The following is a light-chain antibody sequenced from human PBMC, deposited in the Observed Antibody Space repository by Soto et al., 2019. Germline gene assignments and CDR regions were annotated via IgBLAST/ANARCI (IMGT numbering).Light chain of an antibody. CDR3: QTWDTGIRV. J-gene: IGLJ2*01. V-gene: IGLV4-69*01. Sequence: QLVLTQSPSASASLVASVKLTCTLSIWHSNYVIAWHQQQPEKGPRYLMKLNSDGSHSKGDGIPDRFSVSSSGAERYLTISSRQSEDEADYYCQTWDTGIRVFGGGTQLHVL. CDR1: IWHSNYV. CDR2: LNSDGSH.